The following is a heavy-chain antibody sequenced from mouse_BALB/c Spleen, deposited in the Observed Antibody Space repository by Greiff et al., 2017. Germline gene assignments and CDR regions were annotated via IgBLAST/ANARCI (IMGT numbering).Heavy chain of an antibody. J-gene: IGHJ3*01. Sequence: EVQGVESGGDLVKPGGSLKLSCAASGFTFSSYGMSWVRQTPDKRLEWVATISSGGSYTYYPDSVKGRFTISRDNAKNTLYLQMSSLKSEDTAMYYCARRGNGSSYAWFAYWGQGTLVTVSA. D-gene: IGHD1-1*01. CDR2: ISSGGSYT. V-gene: IGHV5-6*01. CDR1: GFTFSSYG. CDR3: ARRGNGSSYAWFAY.